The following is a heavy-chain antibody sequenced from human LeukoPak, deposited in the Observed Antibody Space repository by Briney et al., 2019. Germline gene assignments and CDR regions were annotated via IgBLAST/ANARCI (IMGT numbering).Heavy chain of an antibody. Sequence: SVKVSCKASGGTFSSYAISWVRQAPGQGLEWMGGIIPIFGTANYAQKFQGRVTITTDESTSTAYMELSSLRSEDTAVYYCARGGVIVATDAFDIWGQGTMVTVSS. V-gene: IGHV1-69*05. CDR1: GGTFSSYA. D-gene: IGHD3-22*01. J-gene: IGHJ3*02. CDR3: ARGGVIVATDAFDI. CDR2: IIPIFGTA.